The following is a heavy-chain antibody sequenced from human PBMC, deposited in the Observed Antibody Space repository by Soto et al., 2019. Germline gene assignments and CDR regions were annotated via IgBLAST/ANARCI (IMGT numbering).Heavy chain of an antibody. J-gene: IGHJ4*02. CDR3: ARFGYYDSSGFDY. CDR2: INHSGST. Sequence: SETLSLTCAVYGGSFSGYYWSWIRQPPGKGLEWIGEINHSGSTNYNPSLKSRVTISVDTSKNQFSLKPSSVTAADTAVYYCARFGYYDSSGFDYWGQGTLVT. CDR1: GGSFSGYY. D-gene: IGHD3-22*01. V-gene: IGHV4-34*01.